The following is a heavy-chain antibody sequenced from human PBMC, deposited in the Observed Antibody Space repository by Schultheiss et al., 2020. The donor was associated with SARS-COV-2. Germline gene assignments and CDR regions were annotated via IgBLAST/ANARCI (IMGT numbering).Heavy chain of an antibody. V-gene: IGHV3-23*01. Sequence: GGSLRLSCAASGFDLRVYAMTWVRQAPGKGLEWVSSFGGPGAGAHYADSVKGRFTVSKDNSKNALLLQMNSLRAEDTALYYCAKDQLGYDWNDVPPYYFDYWGQGTLVTVSS. CDR2: FGGPGAGA. CDR3: AKDQLGYDWNDVPPYYFDY. CDR1: GFDLRVYA. D-gene: IGHD1-1*01. J-gene: IGHJ4*02.